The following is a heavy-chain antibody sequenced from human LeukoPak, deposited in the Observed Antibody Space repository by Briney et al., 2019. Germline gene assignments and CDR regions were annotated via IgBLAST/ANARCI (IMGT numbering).Heavy chain of an antibody. CDR2: ISAYNGNT. Sequence: ASVKVSFKASGYTFTSYGISWVRQAPGQGLEWMGWISAYNGNTNYAQKLQGRVTMTTDTSTSTAYMELRSLGSDDTAVYYCARFRSPAYYGSGSFPCDYWGQGTLVPVSS. CDR3: ARFRSPAYYGSGSFPCDY. D-gene: IGHD3-10*01. V-gene: IGHV1-18*01. J-gene: IGHJ4*02. CDR1: GYTFTSYG.